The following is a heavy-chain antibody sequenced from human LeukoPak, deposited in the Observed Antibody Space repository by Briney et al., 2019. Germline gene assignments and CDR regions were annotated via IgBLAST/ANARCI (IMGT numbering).Heavy chain of an antibody. CDR3: VRDAAGSMPFDY. CDR1: GFIISNDW. V-gene: IGHV3-74*01. J-gene: IGHJ4*02. CDR2: SKTDGTNI. D-gene: IGHD2/OR15-2a*01. Sequence: GGSLRLTCAASGFIISNDWMHWVRQAPGKGLVWVSGSKTDGTNIGYADSVKGRFTISRDNAKNTLYLEMNSLRAEDTAVYYSVRDAAGSMPFDYWGQGAPVTVSS.